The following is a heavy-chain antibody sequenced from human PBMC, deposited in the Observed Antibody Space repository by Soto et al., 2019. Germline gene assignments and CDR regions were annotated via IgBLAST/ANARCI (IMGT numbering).Heavy chain of an antibody. CDR3: AKDLRSSSWYSISFFDY. CDR1: GFTFNDYS. D-gene: IGHD6-13*01. J-gene: IGHJ4*02. V-gene: IGHV3-9*01. CDR2: ISWNSGSR. Sequence: EVQLVESGGGLVQPGRSLRLTCAASGFTFNDYSMHWVRQAPGKGLEWVSGISWNSGSRGYAHSVQGRFTISRDSAKNSLYLQMSSLKPEDTALYYCAKDLRSSSWYSISFFDYWGQGALVTVSS.